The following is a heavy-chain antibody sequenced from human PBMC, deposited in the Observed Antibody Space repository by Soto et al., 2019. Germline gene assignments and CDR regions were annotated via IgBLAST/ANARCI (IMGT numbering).Heavy chain of an antibody. CDR1: GGSFSGYY. J-gene: IGHJ6*03. Sequence: SETLSLTCAVYGGSFSGYYWSWIRQPPGKGLEWIGEINHSGSTNYNPSLKSRVTISVDTSKNQFSLKLSSVTAADTAVYYCARGWTNPPTNYYYYMDVWGKGTTVTVSS. CDR2: INHSGST. V-gene: IGHV4-34*01. CDR3: ARGWTNPPTNYYYYMDV. D-gene: IGHD1-1*01.